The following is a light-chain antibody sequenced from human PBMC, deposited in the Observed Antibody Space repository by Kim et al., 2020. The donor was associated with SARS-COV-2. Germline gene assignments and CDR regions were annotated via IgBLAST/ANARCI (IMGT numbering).Light chain of an antibody. Sequence: EIVLTQSPATLSLSPGERATLSCRASQSVSTYLAWYQQKPGQAPRLLIYDASNRATGIPARFSGSGSGTDFTLTISRLEPEDSAVYYCQQRRNWTRITFGQGTRLEIK. CDR2: DAS. V-gene: IGKV3-11*01. CDR1: QSVSTY. CDR3: QQRRNWTRIT. J-gene: IGKJ5*01.